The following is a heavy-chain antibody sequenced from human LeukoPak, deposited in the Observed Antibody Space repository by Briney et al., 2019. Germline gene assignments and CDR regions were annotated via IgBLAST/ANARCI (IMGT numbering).Heavy chain of an antibody. V-gene: IGHV1-58*01. CDR1: GFTFTSSA. CDR2: IVVGSGNT. D-gene: IGHD6-19*01. J-gene: IGHJ4*02. Sequence: ASVNVSCKASGFTFTSSAVQWVRQARGQRLEWIGWIVVGSGNTNYAQKFQERVTITRDMSTSTAYMELSSLRSEDTAVYYCAADLAVAELAFDYWGQGTLVTVSS. CDR3: AADLAVAELAFDY.